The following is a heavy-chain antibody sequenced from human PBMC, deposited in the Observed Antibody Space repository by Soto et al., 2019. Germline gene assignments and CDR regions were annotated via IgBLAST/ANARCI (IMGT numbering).Heavy chain of an antibody. Sequence: SQTLSLTCTVSGGSISSGGYYWSWIRQHPGKGLEWIGYIYYSGSTYYNPSLKSRVTISVDTSKNQFSLKLSSVTAADTAVYYCARDFGEETIRFDPWGQGTLVTVSS. CDR2: IYYSGST. CDR1: GGSISSGGYY. D-gene: IGHD2-21*01. CDR3: ARDFGEETIRFDP. V-gene: IGHV4-31*03. J-gene: IGHJ5*02.